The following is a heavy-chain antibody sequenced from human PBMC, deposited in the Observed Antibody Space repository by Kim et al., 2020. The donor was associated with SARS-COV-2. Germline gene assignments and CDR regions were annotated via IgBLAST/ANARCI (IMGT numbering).Heavy chain of an antibody. Sequence: GSTNYNPSLKSRVTISVDKSKNQFSLKLSSVTAADTAVYYCARDLSGWGCWGQGTLVTVSS. D-gene: IGHD6-19*01. V-gene: IGHV4-4*02. CDR3: ARDLSGWGC. J-gene: IGHJ4*02. CDR2: GST.